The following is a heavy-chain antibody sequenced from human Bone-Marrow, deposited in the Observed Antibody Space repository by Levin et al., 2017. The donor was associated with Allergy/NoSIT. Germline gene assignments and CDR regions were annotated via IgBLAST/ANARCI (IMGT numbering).Heavy chain of an antibody. J-gene: IGHJ6*02. CDR2: ISNNGGRT. Sequence: GGSLRLSCAASGFTFSSYAMHWVRQAPGKGLEYVSAISNNGGRTYYANSVKGRFTISRDNSKNTLYLQLGSLRAEDMAVYYCAALVGATTNGYSYFMDVWGQGTTVTVSS. CDR3: AALVGATTNGYSYFMDV. CDR1: GFTFSSYA. V-gene: IGHV3-64*01. D-gene: IGHD1-26*01.